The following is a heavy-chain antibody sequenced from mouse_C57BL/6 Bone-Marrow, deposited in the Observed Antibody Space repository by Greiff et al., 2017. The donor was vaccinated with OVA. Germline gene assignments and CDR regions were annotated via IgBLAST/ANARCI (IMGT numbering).Heavy chain of an antibody. CDR1: GYTFTSYW. D-gene: IGHD3-2*02. CDR3: ARVDSSGYTWFAY. V-gene: IGHV1-55*01. J-gene: IGHJ3*01. CDR2: ISPGSGST. Sequence: VQLQQPGAELVKPGASVQMSCKASGYTFTSYWITWVKQRPGQGLEWIGDISPGSGSTNYNEKFKSKATLTVDTSSSTAYMQLSSLTSEDSAVYYCARVDSSGYTWFAYWGQGTLVTVSA.